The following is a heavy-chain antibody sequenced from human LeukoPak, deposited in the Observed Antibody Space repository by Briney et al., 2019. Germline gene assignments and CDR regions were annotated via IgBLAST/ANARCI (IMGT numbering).Heavy chain of an antibody. CDR3: ARGGYSGYDPPGYYGMDV. V-gene: IGHV3-21*01. D-gene: IGHD5-12*01. CDR1: GFTFSSYS. J-gene: IGHJ6*02. Sequence: GGSLRPSCAASGFTFSSYSMNWVRQAPGKGLEWVSSISSSSSYIYYADSVKGRFTISRDNAKNSLYLQMNSLRAEDTAVYYCARGGYSGYDPPGYYGMDVWGQGTTVTVSS. CDR2: ISSSSSYI.